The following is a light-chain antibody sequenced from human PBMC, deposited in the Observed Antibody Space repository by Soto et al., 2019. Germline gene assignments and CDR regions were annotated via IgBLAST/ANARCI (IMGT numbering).Light chain of an antibody. J-gene: IGKJ1*01. CDR3: QQYNSYWT. V-gene: IGKV1-5*01. CDR2: AAS. Sequence: DIQMTQSPSSLSASVGERVTITSRASQNIRRYLNWYQQKPGKAPKLLIYAASTLQSGVPSRFSGSGSGTEFTLTISSLQPDDFATYYCQQYNSYWTFGQGTKVDI. CDR1: QNIRRY.